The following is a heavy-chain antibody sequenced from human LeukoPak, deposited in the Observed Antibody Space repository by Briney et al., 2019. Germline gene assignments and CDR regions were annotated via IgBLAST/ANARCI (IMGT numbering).Heavy chain of an antibody. Sequence: SETLSLTCTVSGGSISSYYWSWIRQPPGKGLEWIGYIYYSGSTNYNPSLKSRVTISVDTSKNQFPLKLSSVTAADTAIYYCARRPLGPIDFWGQGTLVTVSS. CDR3: ARRPLGPIDF. V-gene: IGHV4-59*08. D-gene: IGHD7-27*01. CDR2: IYYSGST. J-gene: IGHJ4*02. CDR1: GGSISSYY.